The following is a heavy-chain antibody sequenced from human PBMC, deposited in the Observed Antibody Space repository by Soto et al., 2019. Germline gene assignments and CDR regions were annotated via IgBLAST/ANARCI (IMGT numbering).Heavy chain of an antibody. CDR3: ARALTGTTLYYYYGMDV. V-gene: IGHV1-69*01. CDR1: GGTFSSYA. J-gene: IGHJ6*02. D-gene: IGHD1-20*01. Sequence: QVQLVQSGAEVKKPGSSVKVSCKASGGTFSSYAISWVRQAPGQGLEWMGGIIPIFGTANYAQKFQGRVTITADDSTSTAYMELSILRSEDTAVYYCARALTGTTLYYYYGMDVWGQGTTVTVSS. CDR2: IIPIFGTA.